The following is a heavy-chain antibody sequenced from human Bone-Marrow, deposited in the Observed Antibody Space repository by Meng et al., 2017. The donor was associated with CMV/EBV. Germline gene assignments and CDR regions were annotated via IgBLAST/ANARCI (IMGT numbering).Heavy chain of an antibody. J-gene: IGHJ5*02. CDR3: AKDPFDP. CDR2: IWYDGRNK. CDR1: GFTFSSYG. V-gene: IGHV3-33*06. Sequence: GGSLRLSCVASGFTFSSYGMHWVRQAPGKGLEWVAVIWYDGRNKYYADSVKGRFTISRDNSKNTLYLQMNRLRAKDTAVYYCAKDPFDPWGQGTLVTVSS.